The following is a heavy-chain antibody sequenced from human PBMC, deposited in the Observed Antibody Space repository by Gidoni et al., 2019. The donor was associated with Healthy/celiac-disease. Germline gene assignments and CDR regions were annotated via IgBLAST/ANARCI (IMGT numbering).Heavy chain of an antibody. Sequence: EVQLLESGGGLVQPGGSLRLPCSASGVPFSRSAMSWVRQAPGKGLEWVSAISGSGGSTYYADSVKGRFNISRDNSKNTLYLQMNSLRAEDTAVYYCAKRYCSSTSCYSADAEEPFDYWGQGTLVTVSS. D-gene: IGHD2-2*02. J-gene: IGHJ4*02. V-gene: IGHV3-23*01. CDR1: GVPFSRSA. CDR2: ISGSGGST. CDR3: AKRYCSSTSCYSADAEEPFDY.